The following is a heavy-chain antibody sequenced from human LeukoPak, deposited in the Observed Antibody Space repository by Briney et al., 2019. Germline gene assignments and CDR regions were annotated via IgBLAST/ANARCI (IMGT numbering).Heavy chain of an antibody. CDR3: ARGLPWNWFDY. V-gene: IGHV3-48*01. Sequence: GGSPRLSCAGSGFTFSDYSMNWVRQAPGKGLEWVSYISSSSSTIYYADSVKGRFTISRDSAKNSLYLQMNSLRAEDTALYYCARGLPWNWFDYWGQGTLVTVSS. CDR2: ISSSSSTI. CDR1: GFTFSDYS. J-gene: IGHJ5*01.